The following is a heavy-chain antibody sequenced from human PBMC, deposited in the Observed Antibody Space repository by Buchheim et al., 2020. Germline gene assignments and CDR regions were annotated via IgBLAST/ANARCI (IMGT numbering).Heavy chain of an antibody. CDR1: GFTFNSYA. D-gene: IGHD4-23*01. J-gene: IGHJ4*02. CDR2: ISGSTGST. CDR3: VKDRYGGNTYFDS. V-gene: IGHV3-23*01. Sequence: EVQLLESGGGLIQPGGSLRLSCAASGFTFNSYAMSWVRQAPGKGLEWVSVISGSTGSTYYVDSVKGRFTISRDNSKNTLYLQMNSLRPEDTALYSCVKDRYGGNTYFDSWGQGTL.